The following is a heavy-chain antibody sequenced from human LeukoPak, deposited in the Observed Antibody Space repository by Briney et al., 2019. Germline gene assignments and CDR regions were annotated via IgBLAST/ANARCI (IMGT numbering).Heavy chain of an antibody. CDR1: GYTFTGYY. Sequence: ASVEVSCTASGYTFTGYYMHWVRQAPGQGLEWMGWINPNSGGTNYAQKFQGRVTMTRDTSISTAYMELSRLRSDDTAVYYCARDRGRNYYDSSGLDYWGQGTLVTVSS. CDR3: ARDRGRNYYDSSGLDY. D-gene: IGHD3-22*01. V-gene: IGHV1-2*02. J-gene: IGHJ4*02. CDR2: INPNSGGT.